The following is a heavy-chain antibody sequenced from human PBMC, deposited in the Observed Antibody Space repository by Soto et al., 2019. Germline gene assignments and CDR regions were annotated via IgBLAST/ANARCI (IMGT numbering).Heavy chain of an antibody. V-gene: IGHV5-51*01. D-gene: IGHD6-13*01. J-gene: IGHJ4*02. CDR1: GYIFTTYW. CDR2: IYPGDSDT. CDR3: ARQQQQLLGVDY. Sequence: PVESLKISCKGSGYIFTTYWIGWVLQMPGKGLEWMGIIYPGDSDTRYSPSFQGQVTISADKSITTAYLQWSSLKASDTAMYYCARQQQQLLGVDYWGQGTLVTVSS.